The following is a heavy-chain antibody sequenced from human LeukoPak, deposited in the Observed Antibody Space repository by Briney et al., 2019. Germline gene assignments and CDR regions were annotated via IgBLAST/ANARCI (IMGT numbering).Heavy chain of an antibody. V-gene: IGHV3-21*01. CDR1: GFTFSAYS. J-gene: IGHJ4*02. Sequence: GGSLRLSCAASGFTFSAYSMNWVRQAPGKGLEWVSSITETSHVYYAESVKGRFTISRDNAKNLVFLQIKSLRVEDTAVYFCARLGPVTKDHYCDYWGQGTLVTVSS. D-gene: IGHD4-17*01. CDR2: ITETSHV. CDR3: ARLGPVTKDHYCDY.